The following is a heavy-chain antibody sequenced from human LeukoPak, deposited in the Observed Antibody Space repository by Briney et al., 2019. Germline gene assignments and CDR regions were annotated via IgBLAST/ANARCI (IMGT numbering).Heavy chain of an antibody. D-gene: IGHD3-22*01. CDR3: ARDPSSGYYYEGMDV. CDR2: TKEDGGEK. CDR1: GFTFSTYW. J-gene: IGHJ6*04. V-gene: IGHV3-7*01. Sequence: GGSLRLSCAASGFTFSTYWMSWVRQAPGKGLEWVANTKEDGGEKYYVDSVKGRFTISRDNAKNTLYLQMNSLRAEDTAVYYCARDPSSGYYYEGMDVWGKGTTVTISS.